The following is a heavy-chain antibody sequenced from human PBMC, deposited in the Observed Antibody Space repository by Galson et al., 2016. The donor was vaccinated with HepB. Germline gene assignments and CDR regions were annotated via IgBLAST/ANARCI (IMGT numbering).Heavy chain of an antibody. Sequence: SLRLSCAASGFTFTDYYMSWIRQAPGKGLEWLSDISSSSTYTNYADSVRGRFTISRDNAKNSLYLQMNSLRAEDMAVYYCAREVVAGTFDSWGLGTLVPVSS. V-gene: IGHV3-11*06. J-gene: IGHJ4*02. CDR2: ISSSSTYT. D-gene: IGHD1-7*01. CDR3: AREVVAGTFDS. CDR1: GFTFTDYY.